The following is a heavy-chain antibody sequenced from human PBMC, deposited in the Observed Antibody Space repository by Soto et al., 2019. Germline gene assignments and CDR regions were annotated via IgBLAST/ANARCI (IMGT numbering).Heavy chain of an antibody. Sequence: ASVKVSCKASGYTFTSYDINWVRQATGQGLEWMGWMNPNSGNTGYAQKFQGRVTMTRNTSISTAYMELSSLRSEDTAVYYCARGPTVTRGPYYYYYMDVWGKGTTVTVSS. J-gene: IGHJ6*03. CDR1: GYTFTSYD. V-gene: IGHV1-8*01. D-gene: IGHD4-17*01. CDR3: ARGPTVTRGPYYYYYMDV. CDR2: MNPNSGNT.